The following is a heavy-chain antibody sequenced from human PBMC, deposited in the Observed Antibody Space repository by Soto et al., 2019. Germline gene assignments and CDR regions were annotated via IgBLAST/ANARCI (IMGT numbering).Heavy chain of an antibody. CDR3: VRDIR. Sequence: EVQLVESGGGLVQPGGSLRLSCAASGFTFRSSWMYWLRQTPGKGPVWVSCINGDGSVIYYADSVKGRFTISRDNARDTLYLQMNSLTTEDSAVYYCVRDIRWGQGTLVSVSS. CDR2: INGDGSVI. J-gene: IGHJ4*02. CDR1: GFTFRSSW. V-gene: IGHV3-74*01.